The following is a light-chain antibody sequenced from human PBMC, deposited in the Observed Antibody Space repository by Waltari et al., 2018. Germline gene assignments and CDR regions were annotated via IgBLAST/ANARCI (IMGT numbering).Light chain of an antibody. CDR1: QSIFYSSNNKNY. Sequence: DIVMTQSPDSLAVSLGERATINCKSSQSIFYSSNNKNYLAWYQQKPGQSPKLLISWASTRASGVPDRFSGSGSGTDFTLTISSLQAEDVAVYYCQQYYAPLRTFGQGTKVEVK. J-gene: IGKJ1*01. V-gene: IGKV4-1*01. CDR3: QQYYAPLRT. CDR2: WAS.